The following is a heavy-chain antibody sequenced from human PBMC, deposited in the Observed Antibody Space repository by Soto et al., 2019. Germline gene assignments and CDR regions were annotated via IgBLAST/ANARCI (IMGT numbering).Heavy chain of an antibody. J-gene: IGHJ4*02. D-gene: IGHD6-19*01. CDR1: GGTFSSYA. V-gene: IGHV1-69*12. CDR2: IIPIFGTA. CDR3: ARDSERGYRSGWGYFDY. Sequence: QVQLVQSGAEVKKPGSSVKVSCKASGGTFSSYAISWVRQAPGQGLEWMGGIIPIFGTANHAQKFQGRVTITADESTSTAYMELSSLRSEDTAVYYCARDSERGYRSGWGYFDYWGQGTLVTVSS.